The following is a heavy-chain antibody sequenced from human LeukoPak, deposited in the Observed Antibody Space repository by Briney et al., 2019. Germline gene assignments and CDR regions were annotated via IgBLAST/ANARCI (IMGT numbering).Heavy chain of an antibody. CDR3: AGDIVVVPAAKRAYYYYYGMDV. Sequence: SETLSLTCAVYGGSFSGYYWSWIRQLPGKGLEWIGEINHSGSTNYNPSLKSRVTISVDTSKNQFSLKLSSVTAADTAVYYCAGDIVVVPAAKRAYYYYYGMDVWGQGTTVTVSS. CDR1: GGSFSGYY. CDR2: INHSGST. J-gene: IGHJ6*02. D-gene: IGHD2-2*01. V-gene: IGHV4-34*01.